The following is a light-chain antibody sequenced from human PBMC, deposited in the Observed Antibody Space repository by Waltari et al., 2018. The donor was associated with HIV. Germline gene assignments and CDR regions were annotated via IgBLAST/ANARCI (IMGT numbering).Light chain of an antibody. CDR3: QSADSSGTPV. CDR2: KDS. Sequence: SYELPQPPSVSVSPGQTARITCSGDALPTQYAYWYQQKPGQAPVLVIYKDSERPSGIPERFSGSSSGTTVTLTISGVQAEDEADYYCQSADSSGTPVFGGGTKLTVL. V-gene: IGLV3-25*03. J-gene: IGLJ2*01. CDR1: ALPTQY.